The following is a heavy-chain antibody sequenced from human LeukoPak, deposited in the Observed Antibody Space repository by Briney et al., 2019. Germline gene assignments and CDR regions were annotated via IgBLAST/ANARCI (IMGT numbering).Heavy chain of an antibody. Sequence: GGSLRLSCVASGFTFSDYYMSWIRQAPGKGLGWVPYIISIGITIYYADSVKGRFTISRDNAKNSLYLQMNSLRVEDAAVYYCARDVHHDRSSWFPRGFGFDPWGQGALVIVSS. CDR1: GFTFSDYY. V-gene: IGHV3-11*01. D-gene: IGHD6-13*01. CDR2: IISIGITI. CDR3: ARDVHHDRSSWFPRGFGFDP. J-gene: IGHJ5*02.